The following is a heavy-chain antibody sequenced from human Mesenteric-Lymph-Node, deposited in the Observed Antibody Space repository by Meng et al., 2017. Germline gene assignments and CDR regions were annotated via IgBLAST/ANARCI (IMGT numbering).Heavy chain of an antibody. V-gene: IGHV4-30-4*01. Sequence: GQLQEPGPGLVEPSQTLSLTCTVSGGSMSSGNYYWSWIRQPPGKGLEWIGYIYYSGSTYSNASLKSRVTISIDRSKNQFSLKLSSVTAADTAVYYCARHHHSPTFDYWGQGTLVTVSS. D-gene: IGHD1-14*01. CDR2: IYYSGST. CDR3: ARHHHSPTFDY. CDR1: GGSMSSGNYY. J-gene: IGHJ4*02.